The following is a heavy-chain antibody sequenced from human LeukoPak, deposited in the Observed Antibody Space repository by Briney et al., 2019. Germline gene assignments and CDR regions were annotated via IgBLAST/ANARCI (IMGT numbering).Heavy chain of an antibody. J-gene: IGHJ6*03. CDR1: GYTFTSYG. CDR2: ISAYNGNT. CDR3: ARDSYSSPFHYYYYYMDV. V-gene: IGHV1-18*01. D-gene: IGHD6-13*01. Sequence: ASVKVSCKASGYTFTSYGISWVRQAPGQGLEWMGWISAYNGNTNYAQKLQGRVTMTTDTSTSTAYMELRSLRSDDTAVYYCARDSYSSPFHYYYYYMDVWGKGTTVTVSS.